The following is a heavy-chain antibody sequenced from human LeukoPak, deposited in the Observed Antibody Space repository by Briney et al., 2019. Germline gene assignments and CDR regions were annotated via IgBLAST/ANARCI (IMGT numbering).Heavy chain of an antibody. CDR2: IYYSGST. CDR1: GASITTYY. V-gene: IGHV4-59*01. CDR3: ARDWELGY. J-gene: IGHJ4*02. D-gene: IGHD1-26*01. Sequence: SETLSLTCTVPGASITTYYWNWIRQPPGKGLEWIGYIYYSGSTNYNPSLKSRVTISLDTSKNQFSLHLISVTAADTAVYYCARDWELGYWGQGTLVTVSS.